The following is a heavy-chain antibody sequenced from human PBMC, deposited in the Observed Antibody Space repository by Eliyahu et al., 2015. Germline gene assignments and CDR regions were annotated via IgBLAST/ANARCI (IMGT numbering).Heavy chain of an antibody. Sequence: EVQLVESGGGLVQPGGSLRLXCAASGFPXGSYEMNWVRQAPGKGLEWVSYVSGDGRTKYYGDSVKGRFDISRDNARTAVYLQMNSLRVEDTAVYYCVRDVYFYDGGGETHDVFDFWGQGTMVTVSS. CDR2: VSGDGRTK. J-gene: IGHJ3*01. V-gene: IGHV3-48*03. D-gene: IGHD3-22*01. CDR1: GFPXGSYE. CDR3: VRDVYFYDGGGETHDVFDF.